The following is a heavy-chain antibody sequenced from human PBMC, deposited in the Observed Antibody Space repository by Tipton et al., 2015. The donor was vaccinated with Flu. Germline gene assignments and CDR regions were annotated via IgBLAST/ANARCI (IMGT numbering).Heavy chain of an antibody. CDR2: IRSRTYGGTA. CDR3: TREEGYGGNSGFDY. D-gene: IGHD4-23*01. V-gene: IGHV3-49*04. CDR1: GFIFGDYV. J-gene: IGHJ4*02. Sequence: SLRLSCSASGFIFGDYVMSWVRQAPGKGLEWVGFIRSRTYGGTAEYAASVKGRFTISRDDSRNIAYLQMNSLKIEDTAVYYCTREEGYGGNSGFDYWGQGTLVTVSS.